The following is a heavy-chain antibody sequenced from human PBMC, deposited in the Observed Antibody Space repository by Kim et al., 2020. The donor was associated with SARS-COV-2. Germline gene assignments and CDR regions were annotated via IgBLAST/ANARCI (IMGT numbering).Heavy chain of an antibody. CDR3: ARGIAWGSLQRVVAATPLEFDAFDI. J-gene: IGHJ3*02. CDR2: INHSGST. V-gene: IGHV4-34*01. CDR1: GGSFSGYY. Sequence: SETLSLTCAVYGGSFSGYYWSWIRQPPGKGLEWIGEINHSGSTNYNPSLKSRVTISVDTSKNQFSLKLSSVTAADTAVYYCARGIAWGSLQRVVAATPLEFDAFDIWGQGTMVTVSS. D-gene: IGHD2-15*01.